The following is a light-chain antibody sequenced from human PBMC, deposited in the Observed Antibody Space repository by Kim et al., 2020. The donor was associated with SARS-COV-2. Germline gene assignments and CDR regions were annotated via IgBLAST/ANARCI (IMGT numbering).Light chain of an antibody. V-gene: IGLV1-40*01. Sequence: QSVLTQPPSVSGAPGQRVTISCTGSSSNIGAGYDVHWYQQLPGTAPKLLIYGNSNRPSGVPDRFSGSKSGTSASLAITGRQAEDEADYYCQSYDSSLSGRGVFGGGTQLTVL. CDR1: SSNIGAGYD. CDR3: QSYDSSLSGRGV. J-gene: IGLJ3*02. CDR2: GNS.